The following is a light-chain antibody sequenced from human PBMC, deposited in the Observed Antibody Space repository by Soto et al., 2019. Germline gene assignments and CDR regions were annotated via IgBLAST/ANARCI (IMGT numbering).Light chain of an antibody. CDR2: AAS. Sequence: DTQMTQSPSSLSASVGDRVTITCRASQSINTYLNWYQQKPGEAPTLLIYAASSLQSGVPPRFSGSGSETHFTLTINSLQPEDFATYYCQQTASTPDTFGQGT. J-gene: IGKJ2*01. V-gene: IGKV1-39*01. CDR1: QSINTY. CDR3: QQTASTPDT.